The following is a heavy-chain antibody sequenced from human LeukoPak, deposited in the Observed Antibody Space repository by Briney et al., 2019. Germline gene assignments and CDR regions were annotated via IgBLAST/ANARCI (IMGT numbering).Heavy chain of an antibody. V-gene: IGHV4-61*10. J-gene: IGHJ4*02. D-gene: IGHD5-24*01. Sequence: PSETLSLTCSVSGGSISSGSYYWSWIRQPAGKGLEWIGEINHSGSTNYNPSLKSRVTISVDTSKNQFSLKLSSVTAADTAVYYCARGRARWLQNFNYWGQGTLVTVSS. CDR2: INHSGST. CDR1: GGSISSGSYY. CDR3: ARGRARWLQNFNY.